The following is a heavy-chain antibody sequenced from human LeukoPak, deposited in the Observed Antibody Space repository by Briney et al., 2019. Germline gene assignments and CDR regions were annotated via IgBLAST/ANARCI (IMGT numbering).Heavy chain of an antibody. Sequence: KPSETLSLTCAVSGYSISSGYYWGWIRQPPGKGLEWIGSIYHSGSTYYNPSLKSRVTISADTSKNQFSLKLSSVTAADTAVYYCARPQGATAMVAFAIWGQGTMVTVSS. CDR3: ARPQGATAMVAFAI. CDR1: GYSISSGYY. V-gene: IGHV4-38-2*01. CDR2: IYHSGST. J-gene: IGHJ3*02. D-gene: IGHD2-2*01.